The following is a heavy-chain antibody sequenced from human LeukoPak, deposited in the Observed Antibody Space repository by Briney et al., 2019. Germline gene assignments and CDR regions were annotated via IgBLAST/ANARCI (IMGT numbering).Heavy chain of an antibody. V-gene: IGHV4-4*07. Sequence: PSETLSLTCTVSGGSISHYYWSWIRQPAGKGLEWIGRIYTSGSTNHNPSLKSRVTMSIDSSKNQFSLKLSSVTAADTAVYYCARETNAYYYMDVWGKGTTVTVSS. CDR3: ARETNAYYYMDV. J-gene: IGHJ6*03. CDR2: IYTSGST. D-gene: IGHD2-8*01. CDR1: GGSISHYY.